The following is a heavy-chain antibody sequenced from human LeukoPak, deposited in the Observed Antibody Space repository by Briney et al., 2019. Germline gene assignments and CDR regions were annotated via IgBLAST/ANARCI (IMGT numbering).Heavy chain of an antibody. CDR2: IYSDGTT. J-gene: IGHJ4*02. Sequence: WETLSLTCSVSGASTTSYYWNWIRQAPGKGLEWIVYIYSDGTTSYSPSLRSRVTISIDTSRNQFSLKLSSVTAADAAVYYCARDTRSYDTSGYYYFDYWGQGALVTVSS. V-gene: IGHV4-59*01. D-gene: IGHD3-22*01. CDR3: ARDTRSYDTSGYYYFDY. CDR1: GASTTSYY.